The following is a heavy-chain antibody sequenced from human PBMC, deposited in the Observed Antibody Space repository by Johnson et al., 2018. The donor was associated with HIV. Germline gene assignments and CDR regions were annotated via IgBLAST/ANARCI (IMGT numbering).Heavy chain of an antibody. CDR1: GFTFSTHW. D-gene: IGHD3-22*01. J-gene: IGHJ3*01. CDR3: ARGGYFYDSGGYYHDAFDV. CDR2: INPDGSQK. V-gene: IGHV3-7*01. Sequence: MQLVESGGGLVQPGGSLRLSCAASGFTFSTHWMNWVRQVPGKRPEWLANINPDGSQKYYVDSVKGRFTISRDNAKNTLYLQMNSLRAEDMVVYYCARGGYFYDSGGYYHDAFDVWGHATMVTVSS.